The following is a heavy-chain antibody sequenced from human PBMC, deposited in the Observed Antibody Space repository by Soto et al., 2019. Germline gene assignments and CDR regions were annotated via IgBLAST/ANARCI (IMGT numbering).Heavy chain of an antibody. CDR3: AKDNQSSTVEFYYYYGMDV. D-gene: IGHD4-17*01. CDR2: ISYDGSNK. V-gene: IGHV3-30*18. Sequence: PGGSLRLSCAASGFTFSSYGMHWVRQAPGKGLEWVAVISYDGSNKYYADSVKGRFTISRDNSKNTLYLQMNSLRAEDTAVYYCAKDNQSSTVEFYYYYGMDVWGQGTTVTVSS. J-gene: IGHJ6*02. CDR1: GFTFSSYG.